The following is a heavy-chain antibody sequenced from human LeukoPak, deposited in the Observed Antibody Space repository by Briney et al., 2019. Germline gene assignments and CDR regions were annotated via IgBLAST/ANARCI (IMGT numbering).Heavy chain of an antibody. CDR2: INPNSGGT. V-gene: IGHV1-2*02. D-gene: IGHD2-15*01. CDR1: GYTFTGYY. J-gene: IGHJ4*02. CDR3: ARDEVVVVVAATLIDY. Sequence: ASVKVSCKASGYTFTGYYMHWVRQAPGQGLEWMGWINPNSGGTNYAQKFQGRVTMTRDTSISTAYMELSRLRSDDTAVYYCARDEVVVVVAATLIDYWGQGTLVTVSS.